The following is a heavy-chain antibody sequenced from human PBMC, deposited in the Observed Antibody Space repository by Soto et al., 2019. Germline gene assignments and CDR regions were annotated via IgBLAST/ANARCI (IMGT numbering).Heavy chain of an antibody. J-gene: IGHJ2*01. V-gene: IGHV1-69*01. CDR1: GGTFSSYA. CDR3: ARSGYSYGYLNDWYFDL. CDR2: IIPIFGTA. D-gene: IGHD5-18*01. Sequence: QVQLVQSGAEVKKPGSSVKVSCKASGGTFSSYAISWVRQAPGQGLEWMGGIIPIFGTANYAQKFQGRVTITADESTSTAYMELSSLSSEDTAVYYCARSGYSYGYLNDWYFDLWGRGTLVTVSS.